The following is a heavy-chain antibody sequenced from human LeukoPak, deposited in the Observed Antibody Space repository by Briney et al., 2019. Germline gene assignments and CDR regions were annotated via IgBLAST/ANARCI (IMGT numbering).Heavy chain of an antibody. Sequence: KPSETLSLTCAVYGGSFSGYYWSWIRQPPGKGLEWIGEINHSGSTNYNPSLKSRVTISVDTSKNQFSLKLSSVTAADTAVYYCASYGSGSYYNIDYWGQGTLVTVSS. CDR2: INHSGST. CDR3: ASYGSGSYYNIDY. J-gene: IGHJ4*02. D-gene: IGHD3-10*01. CDR1: GGSFSGYY. V-gene: IGHV4-34*01.